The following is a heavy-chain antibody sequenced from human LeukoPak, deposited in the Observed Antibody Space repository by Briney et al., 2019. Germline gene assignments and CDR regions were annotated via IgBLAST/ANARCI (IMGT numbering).Heavy chain of an antibody. V-gene: IGHV3-9*01. D-gene: IGHD3-10*01. CDR3: AKDSDYFGSGSYYNFWDV. CDR1: GFAFNNYW. Sequence: PGGSLRLSCAASGFAFNNYWMSWVRQAPGKGLEWVSRIGWNGRSIHYADSVKGRFTISRDNAKKSLYLQMNSLRVEDTALYYCAKDSDYFGSGSYYNFWDVWGQGTTVIVSS. CDR2: IGWNGRSI. J-gene: IGHJ6*02.